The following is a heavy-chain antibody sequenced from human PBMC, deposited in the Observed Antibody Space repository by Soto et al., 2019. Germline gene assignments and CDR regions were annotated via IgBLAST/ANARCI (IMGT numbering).Heavy chain of an antibody. Sequence: SVKVSCKASGGTFSSYAISWVRQAPGQGLEWMGGIIPIFGTANYAQKFQGRVTITADESTSTAYMELSSLRSEDTAVYYCASKPGWITMVRGVIIRGYYYYGMDVWG. CDR2: IIPIFGTA. D-gene: IGHD3-10*01. V-gene: IGHV1-69*13. CDR1: GGTFSSYA. J-gene: IGHJ6*02. CDR3: ASKPGWITMVRGVIIRGYYYYGMDV.